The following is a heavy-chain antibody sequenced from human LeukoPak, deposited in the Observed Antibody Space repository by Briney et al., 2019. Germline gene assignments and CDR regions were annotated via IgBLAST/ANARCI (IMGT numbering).Heavy chain of an antibody. CDR1: GFTFSSYG. Sequence: GGSLRLSCAASGFTFSSYGMHWVRQAPGKGPEWVAVISYDGSNKYYADSVKGRFTVSRDNSKNTLYLQMNSLRAEDTAVYYCAKEPRGGSGSFDYWGQGTLVTVSS. CDR3: AKEPRGGSGSFDY. CDR2: ISYDGSNK. V-gene: IGHV3-30*18. J-gene: IGHJ4*02. D-gene: IGHD3-10*01.